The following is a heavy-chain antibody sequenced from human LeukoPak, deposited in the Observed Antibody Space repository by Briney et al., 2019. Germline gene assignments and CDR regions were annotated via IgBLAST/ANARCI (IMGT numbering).Heavy chain of an antibody. CDR2: IKKDGSEK. Sequence: GGSLRLSCAASGFTFRSYWMSWVRQAPGKGLEWVANIKKDGSEKYYVDSVKGRFTISRDNAKNSLYLQMNSLRAGDRAVYYRARVAAVAGTGVDCFDYWGQGTLVTVSS. D-gene: IGHD6-19*01. CDR3: ARVAAVAGTGVDCFDY. J-gene: IGHJ4*02. CDR1: GFTFRSYW. V-gene: IGHV3-7*01.